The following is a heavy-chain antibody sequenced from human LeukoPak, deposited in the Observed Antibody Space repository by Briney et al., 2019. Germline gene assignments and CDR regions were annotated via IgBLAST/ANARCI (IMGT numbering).Heavy chain of an antibody. D-gene: IGHD1-1*01. Sequence: GESLKISCKGSGYSFTSYWIGWVRQMPGKGLEWMGIIYPGDSDTRYSPSFQGQVTIPADKSISTAYLQWSSLKASDTAMYYCARLRRPLGYGMDVWGQGTTVTVSS. J-gene: IGHJ6*02. CDR1: GYSFTSYW. CDR2: IYPGDSDT. V-gene: IGHV5-51*01. CDR3: ARLRRPLGYGMDV.